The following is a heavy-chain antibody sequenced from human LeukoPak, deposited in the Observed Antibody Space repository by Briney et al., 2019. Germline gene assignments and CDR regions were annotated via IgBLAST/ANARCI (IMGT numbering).Heavy chain of an antibody. CDR3: ARDPSLFNGYFAY. CDR1: GDSISGYY. Sequence: SETLSLTCTVSGDSISGYYWNWIRQPAGKGLEWIGRIYTSGNTNYKPSLQRRVTMSVDTSKNQISLSLTSVAAADTAVYYCARDPSLFNGYFAYWGQGILVTVSS. D-gene: IGHD2-8*01. J-gene: IGHJ4*02. CDR2: IYTSGNT. V-gene: IGHV4-4*07.